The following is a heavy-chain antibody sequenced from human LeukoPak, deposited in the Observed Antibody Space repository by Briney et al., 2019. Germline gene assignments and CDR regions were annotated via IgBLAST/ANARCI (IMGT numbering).Heavy chain of an antibody. CDR1: GFTFSSYV. Sequence: GRSLRLSCAASGFTFSSYVMSWVSQAPGKGLEWASTISGSGDSTYYADSVKGRFTISRDNSKNTLYLQMNSLRAEDTAVYYCAKDLPKITIFGSFQHWGQGTLVTVSS. CDR3: AKDLPKITIFGSFQH. CDR2: ISGSGDST. J-gene: IGHJ1*01. D-gene: IGHD3-3*01. V-gene: IGHV3-23*01.